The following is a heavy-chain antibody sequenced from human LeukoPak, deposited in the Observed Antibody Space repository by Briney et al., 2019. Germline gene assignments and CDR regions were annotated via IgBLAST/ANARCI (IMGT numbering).Heavy chain of an antibody. Sequence: GGSLILSCAASGFIYSHYGMHWVRQAPGKGLEWVAVIWSDGTQKYYGDAVKGRFTISRDNSMKTLFLQMNSLRGDDTAVYYCAKDAQRGFDYSNSLEYWGQGTLVTVSS. V-gene: IGHV3-33*06. J-gene: IGHJ4*02. D-gene: IGHD4-11*01. CDR3: AKDAQRGFDYSNSLEY. CDR2: IWSDGTQK. CDR1: GFIYSHYG.